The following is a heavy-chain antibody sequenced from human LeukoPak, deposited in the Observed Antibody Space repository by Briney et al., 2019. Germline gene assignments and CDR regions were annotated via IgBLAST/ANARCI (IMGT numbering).Heavy chain of an antibody. CDR3: ARPRFPYYRLSGADYQYMDV. CDR1: GGTFSSYA. V-gene: IGHV1-69*06. J-gene: IGHJ6*03. CDR2: IIPIFGTT. Sequence: GASVKVSCKASGGTFSSYAISWVRQARGQGREWMGGIIPIFGTTNHAQKFQGRVRITADKATSTAYMELSSLRSEDTAVYYCARPRFPYYRLSGADYQYMDVWGKGTTVTVSS. D-gene: IGHD3-10*01.